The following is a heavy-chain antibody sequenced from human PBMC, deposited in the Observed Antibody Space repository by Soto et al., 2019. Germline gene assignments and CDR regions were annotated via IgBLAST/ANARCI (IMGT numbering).Heavy chain of an antibody. CDR2: ISGSGGST. Sequence: PGGSLRLSCSASGLTFSSYAMSWVRQAPGKGLEWVSAISGSGGSTYYADSVKGRFTISRDNSKNTLYLQMNSLRAEDTAVYYCAKETNYYDSSGYSPYFDYWGQGTLVTVSS. J-gene: IGHJ4*02. CDR3: AKETNYYDSSGYSPYFDY. V-gene: IGHV3-23*01. CDR1: GLTFSSYA. D-gene: IGHD3-22*01.